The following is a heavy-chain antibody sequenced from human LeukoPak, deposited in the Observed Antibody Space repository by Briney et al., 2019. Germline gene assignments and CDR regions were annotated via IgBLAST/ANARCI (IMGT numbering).Heavy chain of an antibody. D-gene: IGHD1-26*01. J-gene: IGHJ4*02. CDR3: AKDKGPRIVGATKIGY. CDR2: ISSSGSTI. CDR1: GFTFSDYY. Sequence: KPGGSLRLSCAASGFTFSDYYMSWIRQAPGKGLEWVSYISSSGSTIYYADSVKGRFTISRDNSKNTLYLQMNSLRAEDTAVYYCAKDKGPRIVGATKIGYWGQGTLVTVSS. V-gene: IGHV3-11*01.